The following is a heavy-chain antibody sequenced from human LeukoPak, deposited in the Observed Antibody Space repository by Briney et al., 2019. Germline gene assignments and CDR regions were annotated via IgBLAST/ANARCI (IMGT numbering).Heavy chain of an antibody. CDR1: GGSISSYY. D-gene: IGHD6-19*01. Sequence: SETLSLTCTVSGGSISSYYWSWIRQPPGKGLEWIGSIYHSGSTYYNPSLKSRVTISVDTSKNQFSLKLSSVTAADTAVYYCARSASSSGWSNWFDPWGQGTLVTVSS. J-gene: IGHJ5*02. CDR3: ARSASSSGWSNWFDP. V-gene: IGHV4-59*08. CDR2: IYHSGST.